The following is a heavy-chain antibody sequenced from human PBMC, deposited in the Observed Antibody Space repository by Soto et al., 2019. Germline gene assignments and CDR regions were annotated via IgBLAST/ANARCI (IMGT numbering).Heavy chain of an antibody. CDR3: ASSGWWYFDY. CDR1: GVTLRSTSYY. D-gene: IGHD6-19*01. Sequence: PSETLSLTCTVSGVTLRSTSYYWGWIRQPPGKGLEWIGSIYYSGSTYYNPSLKSRVTISVDTSKNQFSLKLSSVTAADTAVYYCASSGWWYFDYWGQGTLVTVSS. V-gene: IGHV4-39*01. CDR2: IYYSGST. J-gene: IGHJ4*02.